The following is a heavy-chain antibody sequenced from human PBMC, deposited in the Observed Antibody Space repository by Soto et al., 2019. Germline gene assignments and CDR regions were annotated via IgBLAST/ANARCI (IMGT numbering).Heavy chain of an antibody. CDR1: GGSFSNYY. J-gene: IGHJ5*02. CDR3: ARHARYYDILAGYSTLSWFDP. D-gene: IGHD3-9*01. CDR2: IYYSGST. V-gene: IGHV4-59*08. Sequence: SETLSLTCTVSGGSFSNYYWSWIRQPAGKGLEWIGYIYYSGSTNYNPSLKSRVTISVDTSKNQFSLRLSSVTAADTAVYYCARHARYYDILAGYSTLSWFDPWGQGTLVTVS.